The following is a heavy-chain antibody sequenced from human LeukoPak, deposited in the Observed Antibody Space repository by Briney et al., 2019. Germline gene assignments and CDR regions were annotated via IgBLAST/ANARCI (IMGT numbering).Heavy chain of an antibody. CDR2: ISSSSSTI. Sequence: PGGSLRLSCAASGFTFSSYSMNWVRQAPGKGLEWVSYISSSSSTIYYADSVKGRFTISRDNAKNSVYLQMNSLRDEDTAVYYCASTPPPDSSGYWDDYWGQGTLVTVSS. D-gene: IGHD3-22*01. CDR1: GFTFSSYS. J-gene: IGHJ4*02. CDR3: ASTPPPDSSGYWDDY. V-gene: IGHV3-48*02.